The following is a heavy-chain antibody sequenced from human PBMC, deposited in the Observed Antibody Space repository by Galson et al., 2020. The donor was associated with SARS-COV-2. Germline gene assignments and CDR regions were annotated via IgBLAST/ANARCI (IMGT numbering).Heavy chain of an antibody. CDR1: GFTVSRDY. Sequence: GESLKISCAASGFTVSRDYMTWVRQAPGKGLEWISVLFIGGGANYADSVRGRFITSRDNSKNTLFLQMNNLRVDDTAVYYCATPGCADWGQGTLVTVSS. D-gene: IGHD3-10*01. CDR3: ATPGCAD. CDR2: LFIGGGA. V-gene: IGHV3-53*01. J-gene: IGHJ4*02.